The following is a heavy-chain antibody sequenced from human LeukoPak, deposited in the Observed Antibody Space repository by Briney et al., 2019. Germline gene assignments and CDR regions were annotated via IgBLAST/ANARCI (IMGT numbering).Heavy chain of an antibody. Sequence: GGSLRLSCAASGFTFSSFGMSWVRQAPGKGLEWVSAISSTGGTAYYADSVKGRFTISRDNSKNTLYLQMNSLRAEDTAIYYCAKNGDRGAYCSGGSCYPYYYYNMDVWGKGTTVTISS. V-gene: IGHV3-23*01. D-gene: IGHD2-15*01. CDR1: GFTFSSFG. J-gene: IGHJ6*03. CDR2: ISSTGGTA. CDR3: AKNGDRGAYCSGGSCYPYYYYNMDV.